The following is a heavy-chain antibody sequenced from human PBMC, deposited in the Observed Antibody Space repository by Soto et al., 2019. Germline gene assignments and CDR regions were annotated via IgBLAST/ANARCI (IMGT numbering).Heavy chain of an antibody. V-gene: IGHV1-18*04. CDR1: GYTFTSYG. D-gene: IGHD3-22*01. Sequence: GASVKVSCKASGYTFTSYGISWARQAPGQGLEWMGWISAYNGNTNYAQKLQGRVTMTTDTSTSTAYMELRSLRSDDTAVYYCARDNSYYDSSGIDYWGQGTLVTVSS. CDR2: ISAYNGNT. CDR3: ARDNSYYDSSGIDY. J-gene: IGHJ4*02.